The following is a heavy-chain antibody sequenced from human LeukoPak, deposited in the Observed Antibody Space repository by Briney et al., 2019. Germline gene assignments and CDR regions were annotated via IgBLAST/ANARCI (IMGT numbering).Heavy chain of an antibody. D-gene: IGHD2/OR15-2a*01. CDR2: IYYSGST. V-gene: IGHV4-59*12. Sequence: SETLSLTCTVSGGSISSYYWSWIRQPPGKGLEWIGYIYYSGSTNYNPSLKSRVTISVDTSKNQFSLKLTSVTAADTAVYYCVRDVPPHYSHNRGHNWFDPWGQGTLVTVSS. CDR1: GGSISSYY. J-gene: IGHJ5*02. CDR3: VRDVPPHYSHNRGHNWFDP.